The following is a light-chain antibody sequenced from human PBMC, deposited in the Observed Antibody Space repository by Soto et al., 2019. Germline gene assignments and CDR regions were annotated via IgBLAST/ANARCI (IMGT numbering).Light chain of an antibody. CDR2: EAS. CDR1: QSISSW. V-gene: IGKV1-5*01. J-gene: IGKJ4*01. Sequence: IQLTPTPSSLSASVGDRATITCQASQSISSWLAWYQQKPGKAPNLLIYEASILQRGVPSRFSGSISGTDFTLTISSLQAEDFATYDCQQTRSYPSTFGGGTKVDI. CDR3: QQTRSYPST.